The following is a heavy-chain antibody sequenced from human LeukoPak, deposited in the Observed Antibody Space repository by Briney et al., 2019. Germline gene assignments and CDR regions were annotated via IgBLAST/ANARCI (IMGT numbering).Heavy chain of an antibody. Sequence: PGGSLRLSCAASGFTFSNYAMHWVRLPPGKGLEWVAVIAYDGNKTYYSDSVKGRFTISRNNSKNTLYLQMNSLRAEDTAVYYCVRDRSITDYYYSYGMDVWGQGTTVSVSS. V-gene: IGHV3-30-3*01. D-gene: IGHD1-14*01. CDR1: GFTFSNYA. CDR2: IAYDGNKT. CDR3: VRDRSITDYYYSYGMDV. J-gene: IGHJ6*02.